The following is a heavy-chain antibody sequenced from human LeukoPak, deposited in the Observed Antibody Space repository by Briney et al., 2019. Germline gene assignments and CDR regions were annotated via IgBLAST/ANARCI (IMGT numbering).Heavy chain of an antibody. CDR2: IYSDGST. D-gene: IGHD5-18*01. CDR3: ARDLDSYGDY. Sequence: GGSLGLSCAASGFTVSSYYMSWVRQAPGKGLEWVSVIYSDGSTNYADSVKGRFTISRDNSKNTLYLQMNSLRAEDTAVYYCARDLDSYGDYWGQGTLVTVSS. CDR1: GFTVSSYY. J-gene: IGHJ4*02. V-gene: IGHV3-53*01.